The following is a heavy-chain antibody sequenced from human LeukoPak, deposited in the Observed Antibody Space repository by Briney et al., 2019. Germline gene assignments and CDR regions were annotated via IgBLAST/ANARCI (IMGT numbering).Heavy chain of an antibody. CDR2: IYYGGST. Sequence: SETLSLTCTVSGASTGSRTYYWDWFRQPPGKGLEWIGNIYYGGSTHYNPSLKRRVTISVDTSKNQFSLKLSSLTAPATADYYCARHVVRIDSPFDYGGEGTLVTVSS. D-gene: IGHD2-15*01. V-gene: IGHV4-39*01. J-gene: IGHJ4*02. CDR1: GASTGSRTYY. CDR3: ARHVVRIDSPFDY.